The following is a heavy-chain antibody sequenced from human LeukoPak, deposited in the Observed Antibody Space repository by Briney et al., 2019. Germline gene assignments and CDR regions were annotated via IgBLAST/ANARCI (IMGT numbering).Heavy chain of an antibody. Sequence: PGGSLRLSCAASGFTVSSNYMSWVRQAPGKGLEWVSVIYSGGSTYYADSVKGRFTISRDNSKNTLYLQMSSLRAEDTAVYYCARGVGFANYYYYYMDVWGKGTTVTVSS. D-gene: IGHD2-21*01. CDR3: ARGVGFANYYYYYMDV. V-gene: IGHV3-53*01. J-gene: IGHJ6*03. CDR2: IYSGGST. CDR1: GFTVSSNY.